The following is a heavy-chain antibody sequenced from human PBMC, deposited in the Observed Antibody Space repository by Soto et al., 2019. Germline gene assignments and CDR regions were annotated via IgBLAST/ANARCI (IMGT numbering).Heavy chain of an antibody. J-gene: IGHJ4*02. CDR3: ARDHVAAAPGY. D-gene: IGHD6-13*01. V-gene: IGHV1-46*01. Sequence: QVQLVQSGAEVKKPGASVKVSCKASGYTFTSYYMHWVRQAPGQGLEWMGVISPSGDSTTYAQKFXGRVXXXXXXXXXXXXXXXXXXXXXXXXXYYCARDHVAAAPGYWGQGTLVTVSS. CDR1: GYTFTSYY. CDR2: ISPSGDST.